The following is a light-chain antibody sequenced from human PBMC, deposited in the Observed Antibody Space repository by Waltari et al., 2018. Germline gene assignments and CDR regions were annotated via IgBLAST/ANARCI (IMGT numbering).Light chain of an antibody. CDR1: KIGSQN. CDR2: DDG. CDR3: QVWDSGSDHYV. J-gene: IGLJ1*01. Sequence: SYELTQPPSVSVAPGQTARITCAGAKIGSQNVHWYQHKPGQAPVLVVYDDGDRPSGIPERFSGSNSGNTAALTISRVDAGDEAEYYCQVWDSGSDHYVFGTVTKVTVL. V-gene: IGLV3-21*02.